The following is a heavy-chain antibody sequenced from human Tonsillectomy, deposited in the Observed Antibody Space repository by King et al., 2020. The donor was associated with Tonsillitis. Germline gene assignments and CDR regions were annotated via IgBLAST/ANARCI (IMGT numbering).Heavy chain of an antibody. CDR1: GGSFSDYY. Sequence: VQLQQWGAGLLKPSETLSLTCAIYGGSFSDYYWSWIRQPPGKGLEWIGEINHSGSTNYNPSLKSRVTISIDTSKNQFSLKLSSVTAADTAVYYCARGRSLPGVVTATRDYWGQGTLVTVSS. CDR3: ARGRSLPGVVTATRDY. D-gene: IGHD2-15*01. J-gene: IGHJ4*02. CDR2: INHSGST. V-gene: IGHV4-34*01.